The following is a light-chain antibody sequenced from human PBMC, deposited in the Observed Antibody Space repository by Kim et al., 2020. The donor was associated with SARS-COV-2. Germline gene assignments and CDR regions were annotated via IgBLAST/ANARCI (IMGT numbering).Light chain of an antibody. J-gene: IGLJ1*01. Sequence: GQRVTFSCSGSRSTIGSNYVYWYQQLPGTAPKLLIYRNNKRPSGVPDRFSGSKSGTSASLAISGLRSEDEADYYCAAWDDSLSGYVFGTGTKVTVL. CDR1: RSTIGSNY. V-gene: IGLV1-47*01. CDR3: AAWDDSLSGYV. CDR2: RNN.